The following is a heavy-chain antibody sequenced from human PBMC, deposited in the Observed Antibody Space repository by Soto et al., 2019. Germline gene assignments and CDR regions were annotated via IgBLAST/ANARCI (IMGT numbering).Heavy chain of an antibody. D-gene: IGHD3-9*01. V-gene: IGHV4-4*07. CDR1: GVSITPYF. CDR3: ARHFDVYPSLDQYYFDL. J-gene: IGHJ2*01. Sequence: QVQLQESGPGLVKPSETLSLTSTASGVSITPYFWSWIRQPAGKAPEWVGHIYASGRTTYNPSLKSRVTMFVSLTHVSLRLTSVTVADTAVYYCARHFDVYPSLDQYYFDLWGRGALVPVSS. CDR2: IYASGRT.